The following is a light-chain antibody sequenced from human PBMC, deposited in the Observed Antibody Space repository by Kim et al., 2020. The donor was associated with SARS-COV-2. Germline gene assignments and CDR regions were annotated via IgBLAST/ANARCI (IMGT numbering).Light chain of an antibody. V-gene: IGKV3-15*01. CDR2: GAS. CDR3: QQYNYWWT. Sequence: SVSPGESATLSCRASQSISSNLAWYQQKPGQAPRLLIYGASTRATGIPSRFSGSGSGTEFTLTISSLQSEDFGVYYCQQYNYWWTFGQGTKVEIK. CDR1: QSISSN. J-gene: IGKJ1*01.